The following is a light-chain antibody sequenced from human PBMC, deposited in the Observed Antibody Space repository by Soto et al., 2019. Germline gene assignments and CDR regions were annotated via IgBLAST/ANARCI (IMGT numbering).Light chain of an antibody. CDR2: AAS. J-gene: IGKJ2*01. CDR3: QQSYSAPYT. Sequence: DIQMTQSPSSLSASVGDRVTITCRPSQSFYSSLNWYHQKPGKAPKLLIYAASNLQSGVPSRFSGSGSGTDFTLSISSLQPEDFATYYCQQSYSAPYTFGQGTKLEI. CDR1: QSFYSS. V-gene: IGKV1-39*01.